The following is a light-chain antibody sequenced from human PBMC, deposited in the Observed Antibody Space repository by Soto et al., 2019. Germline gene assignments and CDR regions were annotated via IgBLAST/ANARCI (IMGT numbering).Light chain of an antibody. V-gene: IGKV1-39*01. CDR1: QRISNY. CDR2: AAF. Sequence: DIPMTQSPSSLSASVGDRVTITCRASQRISNYLNWYQQKPGKAPKLLIYAAFSLQSGVPSRFSGSGSGTDFTLTISSLQREDFATYYCQQSYSTLYTFGQGTKLEIK. J-gene: IGKJ2*01. CDR3: QQSYSTLYT.